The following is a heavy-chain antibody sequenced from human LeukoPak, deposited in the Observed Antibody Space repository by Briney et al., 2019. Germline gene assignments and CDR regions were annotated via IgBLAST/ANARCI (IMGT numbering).Heavy chain of an antibody. CDR1: GFTFNSHA. D-gene: IGHD2-21*02. J-gene: IGHJ6*02. CDR2: IRSNGGST. Sequence: PGGPLRLSCAASGFTFNSHAMHWVRQAPGKGLEYVSGIRSNGGSTYYANSVKGRFTISRDNSKNTLYLQMGSLRAEDMAVYYCARDWAYCGGDCSPYGMDVWGQGTTVTVSS. V-gene: IGHV3-64*01. CDR3: ARDWAYCGGDCSPYGMDV.